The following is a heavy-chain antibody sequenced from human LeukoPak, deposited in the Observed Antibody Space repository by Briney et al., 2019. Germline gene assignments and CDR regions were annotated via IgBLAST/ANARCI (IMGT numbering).Heavy chain of an antibody. CDR1: RFTLGDNY. CDR2: IRKKADSYTT. CDR3: ARSWGTCSIDP. D-gene: IGHD2-15*01. V-gene: IGHV3-72*01. J-gene: IGHJ5*02. Sequence: PGGSLRLSCVPPRFTLGDNYRELDRQAPGRGLEWVGRIRKKADSYTTEYAASVKGRFTISRDDSKNSVYLQMNSLKTEDTALYYWARSWGTCSIDPWGQGTLVTVSS.